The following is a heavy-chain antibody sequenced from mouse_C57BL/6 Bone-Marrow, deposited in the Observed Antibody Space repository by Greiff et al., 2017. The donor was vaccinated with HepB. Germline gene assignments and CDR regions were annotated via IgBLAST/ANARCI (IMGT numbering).Heavy chain of an antibody. CDR3: ARQLRLRGYFDY. CDR2: IDPSDSET. D-gene: IGHD3-2*02. CDR1: GYTFTSYW. Sequence: VKLQQPGAELVRPGSSVKLSCKASGYTFTSYWMHWVKQRPIQGLEWIGNIDPSDSETHYNQKFKDKATLTVDKSSSTAYMQLSSLTSEDSAVYYCARQLRLRGYFDYWGQGTTLTVSS. V-gene: IGHV1-52*01. J-gene: IGHJ2*01.